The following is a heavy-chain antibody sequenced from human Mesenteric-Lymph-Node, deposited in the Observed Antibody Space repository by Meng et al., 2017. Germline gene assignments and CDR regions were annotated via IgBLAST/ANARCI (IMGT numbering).Heavy chain of an antibody. Sequence: QVQLQEWGPRLVRPSQTLSLTCTVSGAYISSAVFWIWIRQPPGKDLEWIGYISYSGATHYNPSLKSRLTISVDTAKNQFSLSLSSVTAADTAVYYCARVVGDCASCYKGWFDPWGQGTLVTVSS. CDR3: ARVVGDCASCYKGWFDP. V-gene: IGHV4-30-4*01. D-gene: IGHD2-2*02. J-gene: IGHJ5*02. CDR2: ISYSGAT. CDR1: GAYISSAVF.